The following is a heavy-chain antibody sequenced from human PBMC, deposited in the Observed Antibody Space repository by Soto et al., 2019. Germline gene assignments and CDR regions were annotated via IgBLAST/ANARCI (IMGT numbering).Heavy chain of an antibody. J-gene: IGHJ4*02. CDR2: IYYSGST. V-gene: IGHV4-59*01. Sequence: SETLSLTCTVSGNSMSSYYWSWIRQPPGKGLEWIGYIYYSGSTTYNPSLRSRVTMSVDTSKNQFSLRLSSVTAADTAVYYCARAKSNYQTFDHWGQGSQVTVSS. CDR3: ARAKSNYQTFDH. D-gene: IGHD4-4*01. CDR1: GNSMSSYY.